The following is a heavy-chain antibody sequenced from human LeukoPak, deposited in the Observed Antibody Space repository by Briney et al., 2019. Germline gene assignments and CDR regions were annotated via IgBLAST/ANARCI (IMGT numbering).Heavy chain of an antibody. CDR1: GGSLSGGY. J-gene: IGHJ4*02. Sequence: SETLSLTCAVYGGSLSGGYWIWIRQPPGKGLEWIGEISHTGRPHYNPSLKSRVTISLDTSKSQFSLKLTSMTAADTAVYYCAKGGQWQTYWGQGAQVTVSS. D-gene: IGHD6-19*01. CDR3: AKGGQWQTY. CDR2: ISHTGRP. V-gene: IGHV4-34*01.